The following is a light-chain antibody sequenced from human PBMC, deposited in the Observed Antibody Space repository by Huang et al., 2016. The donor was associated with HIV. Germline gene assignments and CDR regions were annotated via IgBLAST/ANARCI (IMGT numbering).Light chain of an antibody. Sequence: EIVMTQSPATLSVSPGERATLSCRASQSVSSNLAWYQQKPCQAPRLRLYGVSTRDTGIPARFSGSGSGTEFTLTIGSLQSEDSAIYFCQQYNYWPITFGGGTQVEIK. J-gene: IGKJ4*01. CDR3: QQYNYWPIT. CDR2: GVS. V-gene: IGKV3-15*01. CDR1: QSVSSN.